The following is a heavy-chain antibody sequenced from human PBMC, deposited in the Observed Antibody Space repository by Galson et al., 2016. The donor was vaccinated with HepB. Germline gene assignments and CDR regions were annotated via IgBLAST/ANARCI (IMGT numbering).Heavy chain of an antibody. CDR1: GGTFGTYA. CDR2: IIPIYGTA. D-gene: IGHD1-26*01. V-gene: IGHV1-69*13. J-gene: IGHJ6*02. CDR3: AREREGAAGYYYYGMDV. Sequence: SVKVSCKASGGTFGTYAISWVRQAPGQGLDWMGGIIPIYGTAHYAHKFQGKVTMTADESTNTAYMELSSLRSEDTAVYYCAREREGAAGYYYYGMDVWGQGTPVTVSS.